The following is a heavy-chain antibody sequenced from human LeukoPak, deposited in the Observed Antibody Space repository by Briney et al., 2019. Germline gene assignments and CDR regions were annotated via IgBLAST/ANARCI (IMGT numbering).Heavy chain of an antibody. CDR3: ARDPNYDFWSGYPVGFDP. D-gene: IGHD3-3*01. CDR2: INPNSGGT. J-gene: IGHJ5*02. V-gene: IGHV1-2*02. Sequence: ASVKVSCKASGYTFTGYYMHWVRQAPGQGLEWMGWINPNSGGTNYAQKFQGRVTMTRDTSISTAYMELSRLRSDDTAVYYCARDPNYDFWSGYPVGFDPWGQETLVTVSS. CDR1: GYTFTGYY.